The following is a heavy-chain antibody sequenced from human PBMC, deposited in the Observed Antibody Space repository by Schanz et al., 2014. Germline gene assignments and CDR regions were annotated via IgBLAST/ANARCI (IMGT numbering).Heavy chain of an antibody. CDR3: AKAADWPVTRFDP. V-gene: IGHV3-23*04. J-gene: IGHJ5*02. Sequence: VRLVESGGGVVQPGRSLRLSCAASGFTLSNYAMSWVRQAPGKGLEWVSALSEGGGGTHYADSVRGRFTISSDSSKNPLYLQMSSLRADDTAVYYCAKAADWPVTRFDPWGQGTLVTVSS. CDR1: GFTLSNYA. CDR2: LSEGGGGT. D-gene: IGHD3-9*01.